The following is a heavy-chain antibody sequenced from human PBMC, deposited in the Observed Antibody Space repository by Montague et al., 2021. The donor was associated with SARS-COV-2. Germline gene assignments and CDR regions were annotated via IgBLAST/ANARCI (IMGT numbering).Heavy chain of an antibody. J-gene: IGHJ1*01. D-gene: IGHD2-8*01. CDR3: AKDRDMAMVKKRYFQH. V-gene: IGHV3-23*01. CDR1: GFTFSGYG. Sequence: SLRLSCAASGFTFSGYGMSWVRQAPGKGLEWVSAISGNGLSTYYVASVRGRFTISRDNAKDTLYLQMNSLRAEDTAVYYCAKDRDMAMVKKRYFQHWGQGTLVTVSS. CDR2: ISGNGLST.